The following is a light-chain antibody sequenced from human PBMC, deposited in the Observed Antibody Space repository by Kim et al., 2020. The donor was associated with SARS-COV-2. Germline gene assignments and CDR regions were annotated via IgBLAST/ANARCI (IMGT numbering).Light chain of an antibody. V-gene: IGKV3-15*01. CDR1: QSVSK. J-gene: IGKJ1*01. CDR2: GAS. CDR3: QQYNIWRT. Sequence: LSVSPGERATLYCRSSQSVSKLVWYQQRPGHAPKLLIYGASTRATGIPARFSGSGSGTEFTLTISSLQSEDFAVYYCQQYNIWRTVGQGTKVDIK.